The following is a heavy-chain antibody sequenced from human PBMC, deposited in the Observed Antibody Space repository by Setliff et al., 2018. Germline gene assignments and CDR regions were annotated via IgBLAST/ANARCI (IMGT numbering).Heavy chain of an antibody. CDR3: ARHALSFDSAWDV. CDR2: IHYSENT. Sequence: SETLSLTCTVSGGSITSGRYYWGWIRQPPGQGLEWIASIHYSENTYYNPSLKTRVTISVDTSKNQFSLKLNSATAADTAVYYCARHALSFDSAWDVWGKGTTVTVSS. V-gene: IGHV4-39*01. J-gene: IGHJ6*04. CDR1: GGSITSGRYY. D-gene: IGHD3-9*01.